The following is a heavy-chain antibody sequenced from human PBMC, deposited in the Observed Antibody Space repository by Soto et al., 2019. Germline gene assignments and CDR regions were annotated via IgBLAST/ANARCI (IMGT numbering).Heavy chain of an antibody. CDR1: GGSIITSTYY. V-gene: IGHV4-39*01. CDR3: ARGGIRFLEWLLGPRDYYYGMDV. CDR2: LYFSGST. J-gene: IGHJ6*02. Sequence: SETLSLTCTVSGGSIITSTYYWGWIRQPPGRALEYIGSLYFSGSTYYNPSLKSRVTISVDTSKNQFSMKLTSVTAAETAVYYCARGGIRFLEWLLGPRDYYYGMDVWGQGTTVTVSS. D-gene: IGHD3-3*01.